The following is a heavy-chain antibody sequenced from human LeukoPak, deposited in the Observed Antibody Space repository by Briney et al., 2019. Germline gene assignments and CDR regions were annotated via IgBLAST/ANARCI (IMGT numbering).Heavy chain of an antibody. J-gene: IGHJ4*02. Sequence: SETLSLTCTVSGGSINTFNHYWGWIRQPPGKGLEWIGSIYYSGNTYYDASLKSRVAMSVDTSKNQSSLKVRSVTAADTAVYFCARLDWGSRGSGSFDIWGQGTLVIVSS. CDR2: IYYSGNT. V-gene: IGHV4-39*01. CDR3: ARLDWGSRGSGSFDI. CDR1: GGSINTFNHY. D-gene: IGHD7-27*01.